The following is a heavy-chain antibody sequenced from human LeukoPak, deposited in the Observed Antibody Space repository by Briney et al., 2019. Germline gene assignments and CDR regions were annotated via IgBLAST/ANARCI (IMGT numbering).Heavy chain of an antibody. CDR2: IIPIFGTA. CDR3: GRSYGSGSFYYYHGMDV. V-gene: IGHV1-69*13. J-gene: IGHJ6*02. D-gene: IGHD3-10*01. Sequence: SVKVSCKASGGTFSSYAISGVRQAPGQGLEWMGGIIPIFGTANYAQKFQGRVTITADESTSTAYMELSSLRSEDTAVYYCGRSYGSGSFYYYHGMDVWGQGATVTVSS. CDR1: GGTFSSYA.